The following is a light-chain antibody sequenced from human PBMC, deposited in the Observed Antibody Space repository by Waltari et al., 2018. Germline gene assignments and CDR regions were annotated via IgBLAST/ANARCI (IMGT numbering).Light chain of an antibody. CDR2: DVS. CDR1: SSDVGGYNY. J-gene: IGLJ2*01. Sequence: QSALTQPASVSGSPGQSITISCTGTSSDVGGYNYVSWYQQHPGKAPRLVIYDVSNRPSGISNLFSGSKSGNTASLTISGLQAEDEADYYCSAYTSSSTLVFGGGTKLTVL. CDR3: SAYTSSSTLV. V-gene: IGLV2-14*03.